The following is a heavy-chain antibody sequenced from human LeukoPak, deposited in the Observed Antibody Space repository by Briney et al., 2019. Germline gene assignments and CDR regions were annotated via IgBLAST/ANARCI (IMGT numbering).Heavy chain of an antibody. Sequence: SETLSLTCTVSGGSISSYYWNWIRQPPGKGLEWIGYGSYSGSTDYNPSLKSRVTISVDTSKNQFSLKLSSATAADTAVYYCARAYGSYSFDYWGQGTLVTVSS. CDR1: GGSISSYY. J-gene: IGHJ4*02. CDR3: ARAYGSYSFDY. D-gene: IGHD1-26*01. V-gene: IGHV4-59*01. CDR2: GSYSGST.